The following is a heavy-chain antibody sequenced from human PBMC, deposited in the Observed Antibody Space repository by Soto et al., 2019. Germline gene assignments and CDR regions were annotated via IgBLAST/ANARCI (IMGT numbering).Heavy chain of an antibody. CDR1: GFTLRNYE. J-gene: IGHJ4*02. CDR3: ASERLCGADCYFFDN. D-gene: IGHD2-21*02. CDR2: ISGSNNNI. Sequence: GGSLRLSCAASGFTLRNYEMNWGRQAPGKGLEWISKISGSNNNIYYADSVRGRFTISRDNAKNFLYLQMNSLRAEDTAIYYCASERLCGADCYFFDNWGQGTQVTVSS. V-gene: IGHV3-48*03.